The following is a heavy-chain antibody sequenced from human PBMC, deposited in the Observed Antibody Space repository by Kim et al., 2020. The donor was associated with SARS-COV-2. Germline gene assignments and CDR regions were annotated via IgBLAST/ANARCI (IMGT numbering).Heavy chain of an antibody. D-gene: IGHD1-26*01. J-gene: IGHJ3*02. CDR2: IYYSGST. CDR3: ARHAGVGASNGLADAFDI. V-gene: IGHV4-39*01. Sequence: SETLSLTCTVSGGSISSSSYYWGWIRQPPGKGLEWIGSIYYSGSTYYNPSLKSRVTISVDTSKNQFSLKLSSVTAADTAVYYCARHAGVGASNGLADAFDIWGQGTMVTVSS. CDR1: GGSISSSSYY.